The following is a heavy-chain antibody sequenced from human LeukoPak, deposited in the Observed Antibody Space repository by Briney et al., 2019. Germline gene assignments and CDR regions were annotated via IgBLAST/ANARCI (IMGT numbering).Heavy chain of an antibody. CDR3: AREVHDILTRQNGRYYYYYYMDV. J-gene: IGHJ6*03. CDR1: GYTFTSYY. V-gene: IGHV1-46*01. Sequence: ASVKVSCKASGYTFTSYYMHWVRQAPGQGLEWMGIINPSGGSTSYAQKFQGRVTMTRDMSTSTVYMELSSLRSEDTAVYYCAREVHDILTRQNGRYYYYYYMDVWGKGTTVTISS. CDR2: INPSGGST. D-gene: IGHD3-9*01.